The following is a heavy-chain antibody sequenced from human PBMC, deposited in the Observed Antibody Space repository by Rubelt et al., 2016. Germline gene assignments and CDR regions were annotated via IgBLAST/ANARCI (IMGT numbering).Heavy chain of an antibody. D-gene: IGHD1-7*01. CDR1: G. V-gene: IGHV1-18*01. J-gene: IGHJ6*03. CDR2: ISAYNGNT. Sequence: GISWVRQAPGQGLEWMGWISAYNGNTNYAQKLQGRVTMTTDTSTSTAYMELRSLRSDDTAVYYCARLMSGTPGYYYYYMDVWGKGTTVTVSS. CDR3: ARLMSGTPGYYYYYMDV.